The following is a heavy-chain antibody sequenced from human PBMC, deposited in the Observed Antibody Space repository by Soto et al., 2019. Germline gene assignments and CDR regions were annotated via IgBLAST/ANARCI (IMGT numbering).Heavy chain of an antibody. V-gene: IGHV4-59*08. CDR1: GDSISTYY. CDR2: MYHTGST. D-gene: IGHD4-17*01. CDR3: ARHPDYGDYVTQWYFDL. Sequence: QVQLQESGPGLVKPSETLSLTCTVSGDSISTYYWSWIRQPPGKGLEWIGYMYHTGSTTYNPSLNSRVTISIDTSKNQLSLKLSSVTAADTAVYYCARHPDYGDYVTQWYFDLLGRGTLVTVSS. J-gene: IGHJ2*01.